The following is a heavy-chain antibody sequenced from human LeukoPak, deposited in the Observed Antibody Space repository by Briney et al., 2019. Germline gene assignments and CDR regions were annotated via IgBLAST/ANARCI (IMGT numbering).Heavy chain of an antibody. J-gene: IGHJ5*02. CDR1: GGSISSYY. CDR3: ARGTYSNYVHNWFDP. CDR2: IYTSGST. V-gene: IGHV4-4*07. D-gene: IGHD4-11*01. Sequence: SETLSLTCTVSGGSISSYYWSCMRQPAGKGLEWIGRIYTSGSTNYNPSLKSRVTMSVDTSKNQFSLKLSSVTAADTAVYYCARGTYSNYVHNWFDPWGQGTLVTVSS.